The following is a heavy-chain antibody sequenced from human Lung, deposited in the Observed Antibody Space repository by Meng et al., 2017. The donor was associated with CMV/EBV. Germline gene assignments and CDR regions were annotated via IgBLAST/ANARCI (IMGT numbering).Heavy chain of an antibody. CDR2: ISGSGGST. Sequence: SCRASGYTFSSYSMSWVRQAPGKGLEWVSSISGSGGSTYSADSVKGRLTISRDNSESTLYLQMNSLTAEDTAIYYCVKGWQNLGDYWGQGTLVNVSS. V-gene: IGHV3-23*01. J-gene: IGHJ4*02. CDR1: GYTFSSYS. CDR3: VKGWQNLGDY. D-gene: IGHD7-27*01.